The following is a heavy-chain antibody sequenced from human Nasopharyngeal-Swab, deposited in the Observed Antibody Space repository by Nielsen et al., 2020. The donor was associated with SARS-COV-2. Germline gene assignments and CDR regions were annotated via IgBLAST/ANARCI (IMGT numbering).Heavy chain of an antibody. J-gene: IGHJ6*03. V-gene: IGHV4-39*07. CDR3: ARERGRGGIWNYYYYYMDV. CDR2: IYYSGST. Sequence: WLRQSPATGLAWIGSIYYSGSTYYNPSLKSRVTISVDTSKNQFSLKLSSVTAADTAVYYCARERGRGGIWNYYYYYMDVWGKGTTVTVSS. D-gene: IGHD3-10*01.